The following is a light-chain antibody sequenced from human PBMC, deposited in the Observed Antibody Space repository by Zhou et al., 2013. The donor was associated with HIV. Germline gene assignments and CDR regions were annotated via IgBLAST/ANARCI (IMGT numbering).Light chain of an antibody. Sequence: EIVLTQSPGTLSLSPGDRATLSCRASQTVTNNYLAWYQQIPGQAPRLLIYGASNRATGIPDRFSGSGSGTDFTLTIGRLEPEDSAVYYCQQYRGAPWTFGQGTKVEIK. V-gene: IGKV3-20*01. J-gene: IGKJ1*01. CDR3: QQYRGAPWT. CDR1: QTVTNNY. CDR2: GAS.